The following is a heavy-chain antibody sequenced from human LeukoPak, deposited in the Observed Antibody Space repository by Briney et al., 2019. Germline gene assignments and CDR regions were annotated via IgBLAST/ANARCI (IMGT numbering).Heavy chain of an antibody. D-gene: IGHD3-9*01. J-gene: IGHJ6*02. CDR1: GGTFSSYA. CDR3: ARDGRNYDILTGYYYYYYYGMDV. CDR2: IIPIFGTA. V-gene: IGHV1-69*01. Sequence: SVKVSCEASGGTFSSYAISWVRQAPGQGLEWMGGIIPIFGTANYAQKFQGRVTITADESTSTAYMELSSLRSEDTAVYYCARDGRNYDILTGYYYYYYYGMDVWGQGTTVTVSS.